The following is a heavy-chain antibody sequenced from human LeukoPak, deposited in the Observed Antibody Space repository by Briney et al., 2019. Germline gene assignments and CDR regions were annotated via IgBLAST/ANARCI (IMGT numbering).Heavy chain of an antibody. V-gene: IGHV1-69*04. CDR1: GGTFSSYA. J-gene: IGHJ3*02. CDR2: IIPILGIA. D-gene: IGHD2-2*01. CDR3: ARPPRSSRGAFDI. Sequence: SVKVSCKASGGTFSSYAISWVRQAPGQGLEWMGRIIPILGIANYAQKFQGRVTITADKSTSTAYMELSSLRSEDTAVYYCARPPRSSRGAFDIWGQGTMVTVSS.